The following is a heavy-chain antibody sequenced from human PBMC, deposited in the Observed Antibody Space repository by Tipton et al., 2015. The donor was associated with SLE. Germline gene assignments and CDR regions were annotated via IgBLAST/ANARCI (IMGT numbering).Heavy chain of an antibody. CDR3: ARDRWAGYTSGIADY. D-gene: IGHD5-18*01. V-gene: IGHV3-30*03. Sequence: SLRLSCAASGFTFSTYGMHWVRQAPGRGLEWVAVISHDGTKAVYTASVKGRFIVSRDNAKNTLSLQMNSLRVEDTAVYYCARDRWAGYTSGIADYWGQGTLVTVSS. CDR2: ISHDGTKA. J-gene: IGHJ4*02. CDR1: GFTFSTYG.